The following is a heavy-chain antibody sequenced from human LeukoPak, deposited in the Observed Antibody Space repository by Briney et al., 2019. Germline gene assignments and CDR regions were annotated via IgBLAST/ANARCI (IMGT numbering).Heavy chain of an antibody. CDR2: LKSKTDGETS. CDR3: IANLDY. J-gene: IGHJ4*02. V-gene: IGHV3-15*01. D-gene: IGHD1-1*01. Sequence: GGSLRLSCEASGITFSDAWMSWVRQVPGKGLEWIALLKSKTDGETSDYAAPVKGRFTVSRNDAENTLFLQMDSLKIDDTAVYYCIANLDYWGQGTLVTVSS. CDR1: GITFSDAW.